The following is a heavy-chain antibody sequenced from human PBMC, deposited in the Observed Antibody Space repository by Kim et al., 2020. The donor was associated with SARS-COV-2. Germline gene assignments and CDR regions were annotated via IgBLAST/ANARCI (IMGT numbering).Heavy chain of an antibody. CDR2: INHNGRP. CDR1: DGSLSGYS. Sequence: SETLSLTCSVYDGSLSGYSWGWIRQPPGKGLEWIGEINHNGRPNYNPSLQSRVTISVDTAKDQLSLKVNSLTAADTAMYYCARGFTAVASPLTFDIWGQGTMVTVSS. D-gene: IGHD6-19*01. V-gene: IGHV4-34*01. CDR3: ARGFTAVASPLTFDI. J-gene: IGHJ3*02.